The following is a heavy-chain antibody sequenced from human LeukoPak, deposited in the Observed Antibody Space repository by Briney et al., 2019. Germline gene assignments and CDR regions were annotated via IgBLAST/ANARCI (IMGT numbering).Heavy chain of an antibody. Sequence: TGGSLTLSCGASAFIFSSYWMGWVRQAPGKGREWVANINKDGRGKYHMVSVKGRFTISRDNAKSSLYLQMNSLRAEDTALYYCARDLFSLGDTADNWFDPCGQGTLGTVSS. D-gene: IGHD3-10*01. CDR3: ARDLFSLGDTADNWFDP. CDR2: INKDGRGK. CDR1: AFIFSSYW. V-gene: IGHV3-7*01. J-gene: IGHJ5*02.